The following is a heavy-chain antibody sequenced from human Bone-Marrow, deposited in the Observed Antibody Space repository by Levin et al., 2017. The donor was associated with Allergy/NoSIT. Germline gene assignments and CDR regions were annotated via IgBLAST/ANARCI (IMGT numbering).Heavy chain of an antibody. Sequence: QAGGSLRLSCAASGFTFSSYAMSWVRQAPGKGLEWVSAISGSGGSTYYADSVKGRFTISRDNSKNTLYLQMNSLRAEDTDVYYCAKVLGWSGYYRGVGYWGQGTLVTVSS. CDR1: GFTFSSYA. D-gene: IGHD3-3*01. V-gene: IGHV3-23*01. CDR3: AKVLGWSGYYRGVGY. CDR2: ISGSGGST. J-gene: IGHJ4*02.